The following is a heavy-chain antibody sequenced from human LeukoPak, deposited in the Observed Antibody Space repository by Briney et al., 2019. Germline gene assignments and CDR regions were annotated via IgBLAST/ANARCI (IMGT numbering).Heavy chain of an antibody. CDR2: IYYSGST. Sequence: PSETLSLTCTVSGGSISSSSYYWGWIRQPPGKGLEWIGSIYYSGSTYYNPSLKSRVTISVDTSKNQFSLKLSSVTAADTAVYYCARRLSTVGATSYYFDYWGQGTLVTVSS. D-gene: IGHD1-26*01. CDR1: GGSISSSSYY. J-gene: IGHJ4*02. CDR3: ARRLSTVGATSYYFDY. V-gene: IGHV4-39*01.